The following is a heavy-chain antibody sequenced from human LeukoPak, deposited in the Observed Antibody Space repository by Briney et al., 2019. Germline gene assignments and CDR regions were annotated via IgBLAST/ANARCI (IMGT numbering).Heavy chain of an antibody. CDR3: ASDFWSGYYTATPADY. J-gene: IGHJ4*02. Sequence: PGGSLRLSCAASGFTVSSNYMSWVRQAPGKGLEWVSVIYSGGSTYYADSVKGRFTISRDNAKNSLYLQMNSLRAEDTAVYYCASDFWSGYYTATPADYWGQGTLVTVSS. D-gene: IGHD3-3*01. CDR1: GFTVSSNY. V-gene: IGHV3-53*01. CDR2: IYSGGST.